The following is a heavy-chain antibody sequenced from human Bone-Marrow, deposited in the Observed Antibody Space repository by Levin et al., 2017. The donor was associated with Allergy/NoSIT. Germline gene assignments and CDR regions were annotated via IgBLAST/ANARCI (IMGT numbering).Heavy chain of an antibody. CDR2: ISFTGGNT. J-gene: IGHJ4*02. CDR3: ATRDTDLRRDF. Sequence: SCVASGFTFSKLPMSWVRQAPGKGLEWVSAISFTGGNTFYANSVKGRYIISRDNSKNTLYLHMNGLRSEDTALYFCATRDTDLRRDFWGQGTLVTVSS. V-gene: IGHV3-23*01. D-gene: IGHD2-21*02. CDR1: GFTFSKLP.